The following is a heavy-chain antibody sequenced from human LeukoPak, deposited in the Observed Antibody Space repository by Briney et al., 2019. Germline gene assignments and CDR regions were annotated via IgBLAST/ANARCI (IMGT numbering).Heavy chain of an antibody. Sequence: GGSLRLSCAASGFAFSSYWMSWVRQAPGEGLEWVADIKQDGGEIYYVDSVKGRFTITRDNSKNTLFLQMNSLSAEDPAVYYCAKEAVEYFDYWGQGNLVTVSS. V-gene: IGHV3-7*05. CDR3: AKEAVEYFDY. CDR1: GFAFSSYW. J-gene: IGHJ4*02. CDR2: IKQDGGEI.